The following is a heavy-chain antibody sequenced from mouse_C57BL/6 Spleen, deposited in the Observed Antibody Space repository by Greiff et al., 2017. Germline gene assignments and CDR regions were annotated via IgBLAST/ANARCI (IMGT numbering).Heavy chain of an antibody. V-gene: IGHV1-15*01. J-gene: IGHJ3*01. CDR1: GYTFTDYE. Sequence: QVQLKQSGAELVRPGASVTLSCKASGYTFTDYEMHWVKQTPVHGLAWIGAIDPETGGTAYNQKFKGKAILTADKSSSTAYMELRSLTSEDSAVYYCTGTMITWGQGTLVTVSA. CDR3: TGTMIT. D-gene: IGHD2-4*01. CDR2: IDPETGGT.